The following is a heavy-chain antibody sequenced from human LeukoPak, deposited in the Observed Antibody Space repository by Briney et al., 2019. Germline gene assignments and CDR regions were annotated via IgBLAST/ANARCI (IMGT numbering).Heavy chain of an antibody. J-gene: IGHJ4*02. V-gene: IGHV3-30*03. CDR2: ISYDGSNK. Sequence: GGSLRLSCAASGFTFSSYAMNWVRQAPGKGLEWVAVISYDGSNKYYEDSVKGRFTISRDNSKNTLYLQMNSLRAEDTAVYYCARGGPLLWFGERYGLDYWGQGTLVTVSS. CDR1: GFTFSSYA. D-gene: IGHD3-10*01. CDR3: ARGGPLLWFGERYGLDY.